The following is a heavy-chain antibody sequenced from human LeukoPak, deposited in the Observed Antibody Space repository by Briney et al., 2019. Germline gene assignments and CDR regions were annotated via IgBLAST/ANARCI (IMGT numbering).Heavy chain of an antibody. Sequence: TSETLSLTCTVSGYSISRGYYWGWIRQPPGKGLEWIGSIYHSGSTYYNPSLKSRVTISVATSKSQFSLKLSSVTAADTAVYYCARDRLSVGAFDIWGQGTMVTVSS. V-gene: IGHV4-38-2*02. CDR1: GYSISRGYY. D-gene: IGHD1-26*01. CDR2: IYHSGST. J-gene: IGHJ3*02. CDR3: ARDRLSVGAFDI.